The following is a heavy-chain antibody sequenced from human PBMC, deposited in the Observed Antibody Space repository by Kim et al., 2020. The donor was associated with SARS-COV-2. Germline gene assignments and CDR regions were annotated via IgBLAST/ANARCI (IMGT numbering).Heavy chain of an antibody. J-gene: IGHJ6*02. Sequence: SETLSLTCTVSGGSISSYYWSWIRQPPGKGLEWIGYIYYSGSTNYNPSLKSRVTISVDTSKNQFSLKLSSVTAADTAVYYCAREGSWSKDGMDVWGQGTTVTVSS. CDR3: AREGSWSKDGMDV. D-gene: IGHD6-13*01. CDR2: IYYSGST. V-gene: IGHV4-59*01. CDR1: GGSISSYY.